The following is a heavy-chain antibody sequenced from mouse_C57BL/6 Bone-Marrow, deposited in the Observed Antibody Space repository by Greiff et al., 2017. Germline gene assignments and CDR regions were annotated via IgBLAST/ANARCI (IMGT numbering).Heavy chain of an antibody. Sequence: EVKVVESGGDLVKPGGSLKLSCAASGFTFSSYGMSWVRQTPDKRLEWVATISSGGSYTYYPDSVKGRCTISRDNAKNTLYLQMSSLKSEDTAMYYCARRGITAYFDYWGRGTALTVSS. CDR2: ISSGGSYT. V-gene: IGHV5-6*02. J-gene: IGHJ2*01. CDR3: ARRGITAYFDY. CDR1: GFTFSSYG. D-gene: IGHD2-4*01.